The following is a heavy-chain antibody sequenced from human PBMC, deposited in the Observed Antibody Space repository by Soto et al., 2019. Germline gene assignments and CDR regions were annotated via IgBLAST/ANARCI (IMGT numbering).Heavy chain of an antibody. CDR2: IGPESGAT. J-gene: IGHJ4*02. V-gene: IGHV1-2*02. CDR1: GYTFTGHY. CDR3: GRGRSGQIVVFY. Sequence: GASVKVSCKASGYTFTGHYIHWVRQAPEQGPEWMGEIGPESGATRYAQKFQGRVTMTMDMSITTVYMELSNLSPDDTAVYYCGRGRSGQIVVFYWGQGXPGTVSA. D-gene: IGHD5-12*01.